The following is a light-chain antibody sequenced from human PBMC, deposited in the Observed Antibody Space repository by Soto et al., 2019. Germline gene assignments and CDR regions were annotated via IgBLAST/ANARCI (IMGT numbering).Light chain of an antibody. CDR2: EVQ. CDR1: SGNIAFNY. V-gene: IGLV6-57*03. Sequence: NFMLNQPHSVSESPGKTVTLSCTRSSGNIAFNYVQWYQQRPGSAPTIVIYEVQKRPSGVPDRFSGSIVSSSNSASLTISGLKTEDEADYYCQTYDGTNWVFGGGTKVTVL. CDR3: QTYDGTNWV. J-gene: IGLJ3*02.